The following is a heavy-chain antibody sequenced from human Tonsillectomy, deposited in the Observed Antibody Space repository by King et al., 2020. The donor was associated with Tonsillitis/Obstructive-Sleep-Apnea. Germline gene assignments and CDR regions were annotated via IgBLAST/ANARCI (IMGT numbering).Heavy chain of an antibody. V-gene: IGHV3-23*04. CDR3: AKPKYSTSSGAFDI. J-gene: IGHJ3*02. Sequence: VQLVESGGGLVEPGGSLRLSCAGTGFTFSSYAMTWVRQAPGKGLECVSTISGSGGSTYNADSVKDRFTISRDNSKNTLYLQMNSLRAEDTAVYYCAKPKYSTSSGAFDIWGQGTMVTVSS. CDR1: GFTFSSYA. CDR2: ISGSGGST. D-gene: IGHD6-6*01.